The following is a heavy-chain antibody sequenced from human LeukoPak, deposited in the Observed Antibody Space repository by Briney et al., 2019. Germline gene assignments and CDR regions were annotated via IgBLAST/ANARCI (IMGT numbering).Heavy chain of an antibody. CDR2: INPNSGDT. CDR3: ASDRDFGDYLGDY. CDR1: GYTFIHYY. Sequence: ASVKVSCKASGYTFIHYYIHWVRQAPGQGLEWMGRINPNSGDTNYAQKFQGRVTMTRDTSISAAYMELSRLTSDDTAVYYCASDRDFGDYLGDYWGQGTLVTVSS. D-gene: IGHD4-17*01. V-gene: IGHV1-2*06. J-gene: IGHJ4*02.